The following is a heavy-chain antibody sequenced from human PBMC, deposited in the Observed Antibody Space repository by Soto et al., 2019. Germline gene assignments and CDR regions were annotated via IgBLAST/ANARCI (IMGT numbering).Heavy chain of an antibody. CDR2: ISGAGGST. D-gene: IGHD3-16*01. CDR3: TKGWGDY. J-gene: IGHJ4*02. CDR1: GFTFSTYL. Sequence: EVQLLESGGGLVQPGGSLRLSCLASGFTFSTYLMGWVRQAPGKGLEWVSGISGAGGSTSYADSVKGRFTISRDNSKNTLYLQMNSLRAEDTAVYYCTKGWGDYWGQGTLVTVSS. V-gene: IGHV3-23*01.